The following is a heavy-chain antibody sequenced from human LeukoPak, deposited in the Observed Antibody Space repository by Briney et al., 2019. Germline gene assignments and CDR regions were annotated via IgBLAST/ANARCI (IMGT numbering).Heavy chain of an antibody. D-gene: IGHD3/OR15-3a*01. V-gene: IGHV4-39*01. CDR1: GGSISSTSSY. J-gene: IGHJ4*02. CDR3: ARLQVYYGIWNGYPDH. Sequence: SETLSLTCGVSGGSISSTSSYWGWIRQSPGKGLEWIGHIYNSGNTYYNPSLKSRVAISADTSKNQFSLKLTSATAADTAVYYCARLQVYYGIWNGYPDHWGQGTLVIVSS. CDR2: IYNSGNT.